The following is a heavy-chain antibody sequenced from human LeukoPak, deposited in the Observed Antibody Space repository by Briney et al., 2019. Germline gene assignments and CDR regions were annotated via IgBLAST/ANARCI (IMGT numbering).Heavy chain of an antibody. CDR1: GDSISYYY. CDR3: ARTRYYYDSSGYYYEEPFDY. V-gene: IGHV4-4*07. J-gene: IGHJ4*02. CDR2: ISTSGTT. Sequence: SETLSLTCTVSGDSISYYYWSWIRQPAGKGLEWIGRISTSGTTNYNPSLKSRVTMSVDTSKNQFSLKLSSVTAADTAVYYCARTRYYYDSSGYYYEEPFDYWGQGTLVTVSS. D-gene: IGHD3-22*01.